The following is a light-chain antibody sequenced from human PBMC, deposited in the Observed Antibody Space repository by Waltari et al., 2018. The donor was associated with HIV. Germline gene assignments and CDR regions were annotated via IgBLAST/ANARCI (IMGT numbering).Light chain of an antibody. CDR1: KLGQKY. Sequence: YELTQPPSVSVSPGQTANITCSGDKLGQKYAHWYQQKSGQSPVLLIYEDSKRRSGIPDRFSGPMSGDTATLTISGTQAEDEADYHCQAWDRSTVIFAGGTKLTVL. J-gene: IGLJ2*01. CDR3: QAWDRSTVI. CDR2: EDS. V-gene: IGLV3-1*01.